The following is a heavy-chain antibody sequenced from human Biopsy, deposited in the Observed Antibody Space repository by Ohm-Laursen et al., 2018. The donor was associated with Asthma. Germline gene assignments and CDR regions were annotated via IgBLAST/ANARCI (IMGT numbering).Heavy chain of an antibody. Sequence: SLRLSCAASGFTFSSYWMSWVRQAPGKGLEWVANIKQDGSEEYYVDSVKGRFTISRDNAKNSLYLQMNSLRAEDTAVYYCARDTRPNWFDPWGQGTLVTVS. D-gene: IGHD3-3*01. CDR2: IKQDGSEE. CDR1: GFTFSSYW. V-gene: IGHV3-7*05. J-gene: IGHJ5*02. CDR3: ARDTRPNWFDP.